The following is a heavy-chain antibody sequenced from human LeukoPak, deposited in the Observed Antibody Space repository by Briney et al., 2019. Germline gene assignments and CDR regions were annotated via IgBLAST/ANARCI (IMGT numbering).Heavy chain of an antibody. CDR1: GGSISSGSYY. Sequence: SETLSLTCTVSGGSISSGSYYWSWIRRPAGKGLEWIGRIYTSGSTNYNPSLKSRVTISVDTSKNQFSLKLSSVTAADTAVYYCAREESYSSSWYVPYFDYWGQGTLVTVSS. CDR3: AREESYSSSWYVPYFDY. V-gene: IGHV4-61*02. J-gene: IGHJ4*02. CDR2: IYTSGST. D-gene: IGHD6-13*01.